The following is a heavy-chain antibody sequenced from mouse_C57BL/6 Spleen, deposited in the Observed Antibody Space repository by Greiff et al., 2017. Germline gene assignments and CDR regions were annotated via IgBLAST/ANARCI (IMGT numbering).Heavy chain of an antibody. CDR1: GYAFSSSW. D-gene: IGHD1-1*01. CDR2: IYPGDGDT. V-gene: IGHV1-82*01. Sequence: QVQLQQSGPELVKPGASVKISCKASGYAFSSSWMNWVKQRPGKGLEWIGRIYPGDGDTNYNGKFKGKATLTADKSSSTAYMQLSSPTSEDSAVYFCARRAFITTVVATDYWGQGTTLTVSS. J-gene: IGHJ2*01. CDR3: ARRAFITTVVATDY.